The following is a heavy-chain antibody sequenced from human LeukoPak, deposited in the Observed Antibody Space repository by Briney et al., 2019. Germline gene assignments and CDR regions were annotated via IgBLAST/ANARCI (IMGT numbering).Heavy chain of an antibody. CDR1: GYSFTSYW. CDR3: ARHAYSSSWYGGHYYYYYMDV. CDR2: IYPGDSDT. J-gene: IGHJ6*03. V-gene: IGHV5-51*01. D-gene: IGHD6-13*01. Sequence: GESLKISCKGSGYSFTSYWIGWVRQMPGKGREWMGIIYPGDSDTRYSPSFQGQVTISADKSISTAYLQWSSLEASDTAMYYCARHAYSSSWYGGHYYYYYMDVWGKGTTVTVSS.